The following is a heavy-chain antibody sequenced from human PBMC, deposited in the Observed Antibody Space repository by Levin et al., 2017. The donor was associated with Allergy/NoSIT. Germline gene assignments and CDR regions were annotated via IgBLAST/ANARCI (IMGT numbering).Heavy chain of an antibody. D-gene: IGHD6-19*01. CDR3: ARGRRARQWLIPYYFDY. CDR2: INHSGST. J-gene: IGHJ4*02. V-gene: IGHV4-34*01. Sequence: SETLSLTCAVYGGSFSGYYWSWIRQPPGKGLEWIGEINHSGSTNYNPSLKSRVTISVDTSKNQFSLKLSSVTAADTAVYYCARGRRARQWLIPYYFDYWGQGTLVTVSS. CDR1: GGSFSGYY.